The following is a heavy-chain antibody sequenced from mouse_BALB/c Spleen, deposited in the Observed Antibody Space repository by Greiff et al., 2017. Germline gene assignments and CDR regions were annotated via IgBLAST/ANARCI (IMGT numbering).Heavy chain of an antibody. Sequence: EVKLQESGAELVRPGALVKLSCKASGFNIKDYYMHWVKQRPEQGLEWIGWIDPENGNTIYDPKFQGKASITADTSSNTAYLQLSSLTSEDTAVYYCARHYYGNSWFAYWGQGTLVTVSA. V-gene: IGHV14-1*02. D-gene: IGHD2-1*01. CDR1: GFNIKDYY. CDR3: ARHYYGNSWFAY. J-gene: IGHJ3*01. CDR2: IDPENGNT.